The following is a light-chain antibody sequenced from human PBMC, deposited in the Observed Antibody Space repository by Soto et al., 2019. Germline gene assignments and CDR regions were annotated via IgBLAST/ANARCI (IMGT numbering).Light chain of an antibody. CDR3: QQYDKLPRYT. Sequence: DIQMTQSPSSLPASVGDRVTITCQASQDISNYLNWYQQKPGKAPKLLIYDASNLETGVPSRFSGSGSGTDFTFTISSLQPEDIATYYCQQYDKLPRYTFGQGTKLEIK. J-gene: IGKJ2*01. CDR2: DAS. V-gene: IGKV1-33*01. CDR1: QDISNY.